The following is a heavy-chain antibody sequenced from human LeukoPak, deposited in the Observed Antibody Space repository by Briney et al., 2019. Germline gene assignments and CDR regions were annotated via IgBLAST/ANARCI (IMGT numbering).Heavy chain of an antibody. CDR2: INPNSGGT. V-gene: IGHV1-2*02. CDR1: GYTFTGYY. Sequence: ASVKVSCKASGYTFTGYYMHWVRQAPGQGLEWMGWINPNSGGTNYAQEFQGRVTMTRDTSISTAYMELSRLRSDDTAVYYCARSYFLGVVGGYYFDYWGQGTLVTVSS. J-gene: IGHJ4*02. D-gene: IGHD3-3*01. CDR3: ARSYFLGVVGGYYFDY.